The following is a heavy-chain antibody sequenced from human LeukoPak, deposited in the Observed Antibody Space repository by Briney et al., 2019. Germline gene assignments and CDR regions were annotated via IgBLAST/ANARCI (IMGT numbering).Heavy chain of an antibody. Sequence: GGSLRLSCAASGFTFSDFYMGWIRQAPGKGLECVSYISSGGYNIHYADSVKGRFTISRDDAQNSLILQMNSLTAEDTAVFYCARGSRYGSGSHFDFWGQGTLDTVSS. V-gene: IGHV3-11*01. J-gene: IGHJ4*02. D-gene: IGHD3-10*01. CDR2: ISSGGYNI. CDR1: GFTFSDFY. CDR3: ARGSRYGSGSHFDF.